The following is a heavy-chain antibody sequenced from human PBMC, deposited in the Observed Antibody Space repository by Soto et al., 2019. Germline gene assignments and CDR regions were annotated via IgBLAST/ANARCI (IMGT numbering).Heavy chain of an antibody. Sequence: ASVKVSCKASGYTFTSYAMHWVRQAPGQRLEWMGWINAGNGNTKYSQKFQGRVTITRDTSASTAYMELSSLRSEDTAVYYCASAVDTAMALPRFEYYYSMDVWGQGTTVTVSS. CDR3: ASAVDTAMALPRFEYYYSMDV. J-gene: IGHJ6*02. V-gene: IGHV1-3*01. D-gene: IGHD5-18*01. CDR2: INAGNGNT. CDR1: GYTFTSYA.